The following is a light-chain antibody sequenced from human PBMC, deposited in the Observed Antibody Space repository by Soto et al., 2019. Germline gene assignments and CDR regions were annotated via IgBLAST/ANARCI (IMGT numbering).Light chain of an antibody. Sequence: DIQMTQSPSSLSASVGDRVTITCRASQGIAKSLAWYQQKPGKAPKLLIYSASTLQSGVPSRFSGSGSGTDFTLTTSSLQSEDVATYYCQKYNSAPWTFGLGTKVEIK. CDR2: SAS. V-gene: IGKV1-27*01. CDR3: QKYNSAPWT. CDR1: QGIAKS. J-gene: IGKJ1*01.